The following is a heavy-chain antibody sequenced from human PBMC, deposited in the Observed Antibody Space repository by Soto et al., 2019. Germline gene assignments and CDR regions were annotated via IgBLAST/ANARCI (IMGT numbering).Heavy chain of an antibody. D-gene: IGHD6-13*01. Sequence: QVQLVQSGAEVKKPGASVKVSCKASGYTFTSYDINWVRQATGQGLEWMGWMNPNSGNTGYAQEFQGRVTMTRNTSKSTAYMDLSSLRSDDTAVYYCARERAAAGFDYWGQGTLVTVSS. CDR3: ARERAAAGFDY. J-gene: IGHJ4*02. CDR2: MNPNSGNT. CDR1: GYTFTSYD. V-gene: IGHV1-8*01.